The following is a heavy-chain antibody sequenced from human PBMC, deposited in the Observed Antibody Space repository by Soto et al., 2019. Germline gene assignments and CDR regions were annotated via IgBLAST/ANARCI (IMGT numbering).Heavy chain of an antibody. CDR3: ARTVSDDFWSGYYAAYYYYGMDV. D-gene: IGHD3-3*01. CDR2: IYYSGST. V-gene: IGHV4-31*03. Sequence: SETLSLTCTVSGGSICSGGYYWSWIRQHPGKGLEWIGYIYYSGSTYYNPSLKSRVTISVDTSKNQFSLKLSSVTAADTAVYYCARTVSDDFWSGYYAAYYYYGMDVWGQGTTVTVSS. CDR1: GGSICSGGYY. J-gene: IGHJ6*02.